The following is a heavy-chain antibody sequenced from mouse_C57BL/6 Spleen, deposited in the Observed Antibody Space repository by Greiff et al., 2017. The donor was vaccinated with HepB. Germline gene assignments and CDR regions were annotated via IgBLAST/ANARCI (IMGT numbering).Heavy chain of an antibody. CDR1: GYSITSGYY. J-gene: IGHJ1*03. CDR3: AREGPYYGSRDWYFDV. V-gene: IGHV3-6*01. CDR2: ISYDGSN. D-gene: IGHD1-1*01. Sequence: DVQLQESGPGLVKPSQSLSLTCSVTGYSITSGYYWNWIRQFPGNKLEWMGYISYDGSNNYNPSLKNRISITRDTSKNQFFLKLNSVTTEDTATYYCAREGPYYGSRDWYFDVWGTGTTVTVSS.